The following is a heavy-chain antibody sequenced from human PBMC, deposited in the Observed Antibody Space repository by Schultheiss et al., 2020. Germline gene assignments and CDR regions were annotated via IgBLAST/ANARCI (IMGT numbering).Heavy chain of an antibody. CDR2: IFSNDEK. CDR1: GFSLSNARMG. V-gene: IGHV2-26*01. CDR3: ARTPTRSSSNYYYYYYYGMDV. Sequence: SGPTLVKPTETLTLTCTVSGFSLSNARMGVSWIRQPPGKALEWLAHIFSNDEKSYSTSLKSRLTISKDTSKSQVVLTMTNMDPVDTATYYCARTPTRSSSNYYYYYYYGMDVWGQGTTVTVSS. J-gene: IGHJ6*02. D-gene: IGHD6-6*01.